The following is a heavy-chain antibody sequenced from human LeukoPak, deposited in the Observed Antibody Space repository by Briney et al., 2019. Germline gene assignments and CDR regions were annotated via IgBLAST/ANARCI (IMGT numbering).Heavy chain of an antibody. Sequence: GGCLRLSCAASGFTVSSNYMSWVRQAPGKGLEWVSVIYSGGSTYYADSVKGRFTISRDNSKNTLYLQMNSLRAEDTAVYYCARDRQSGSYLGWFDPWGQGTLVTVSS. D-gene: IGHD1-26*01. CDR1: GFTVSSNY. J-gene: IGHJ5*02. CDR3: ARDRQSGSYLGWFDP. V-gene: IGHV3-53*01. CDR2: IYSGGST.